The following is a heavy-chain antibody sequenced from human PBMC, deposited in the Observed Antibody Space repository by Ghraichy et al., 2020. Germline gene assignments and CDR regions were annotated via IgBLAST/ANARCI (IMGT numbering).Heavy chain of an antibody. CDR2: IYYSGST. J-gene: IGHJ4*02. CDR3: ARGVRIAALYFDY. V-gene: IGHV4-30-4*01. D-gene: IGHD6-6*01. CDR1: GGSISSGDYY. Sequence: SETLSLTCTVSGGSISSGDYYWSWIRQPPGKGLEWIGYIYYSGSTYYNPSLQSRVTISVDTSKNQFSLKLSSVTAADTAVYYCARGVRIAALYFDYWGQGTLVTVSS.